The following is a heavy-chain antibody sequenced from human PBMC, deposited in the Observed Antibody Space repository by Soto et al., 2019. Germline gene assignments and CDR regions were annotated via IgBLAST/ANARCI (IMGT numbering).Heavy chain of an antibody. CDR3: TTESGYYYDSSGYYRKALDAFDI. CDR1: GFTFSSYA. V-gene: IGHV3-23*01. J-gene: IGHJ3*02. D-gene: IGHD3-22*01. CDR2: ISGSGGST. Sequence: GGSLRLSCAASGFTFSSYAMSWVRQAPGKGLEWVSAISGSGGSTYYADSVKGRFTISRDNSKNTLYLQMNSLKTEDTAVYYCTTESGYYYDSSGYYRKALDAFDIWGQGTMVTVSS.